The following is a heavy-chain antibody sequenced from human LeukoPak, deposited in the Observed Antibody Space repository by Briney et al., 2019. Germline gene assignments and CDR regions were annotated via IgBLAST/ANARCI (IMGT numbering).Heavy chain of an antibody. D-gene: IGHD6-13*01. CDR3: AREVAAVGFNNWFDP. J-gene: IGHJ5*02. V-gene: IGHV4-4*07. CDR1: GGSISSYC. CDR2: IYTSGST. Sequence: SETLSLTCTVSGGSISSYCWSWIRQPAGKGLEWIGRIYTSGSTNYNPSLKSRVTMSVDTSKNQFSLKLSSVTAADTAVYYCAREVAAVGFNNWFDPWGQGTLVTVSS.